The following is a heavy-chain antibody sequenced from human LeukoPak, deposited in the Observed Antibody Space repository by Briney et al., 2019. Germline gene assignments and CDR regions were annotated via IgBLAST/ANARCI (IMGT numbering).Heavy chain of an antibody. CDR1: GFTFSSYS. J-gene: IGHJ4*02. D-gene: IGHD1-26*01. V-gene: IGHV3-21*01. Sequence: GGSLRLSCAASGFTFSSYSMNWVRQAPGKGLEWVSSISSSSSYIYYADSVKGRFTISRDNAKNSLYLQMNSLRAEDTAVYYCARGQVGATGFDYWGQGTLVTASS. CDR2: ISSSSSYI. CDR3: ARGQVGATGFDY.